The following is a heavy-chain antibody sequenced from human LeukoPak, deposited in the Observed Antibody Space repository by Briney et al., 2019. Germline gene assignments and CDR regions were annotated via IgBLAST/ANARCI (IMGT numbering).Heavy chain of an antibody. D-gene: IGHD3-22*01. CDR1: GFTFGSYG. J-gene: IGHJ6*02. V-gene: IGHV3-33*01. CDR2: IWYDGSNK. CDR3: ARDTYYYDSSGYYGYYYGMDV. Sequence: GGSLRLSCAASGFTFGSYGMHWVRQAPGKGLEWAAVIWYDGSNKYYADSVKGRFTISRDNSKNTLYLQMNSLRAEDTAVYYCARDTYYYDSSGYYGYYYGMDVWGQGTTVTVSS.